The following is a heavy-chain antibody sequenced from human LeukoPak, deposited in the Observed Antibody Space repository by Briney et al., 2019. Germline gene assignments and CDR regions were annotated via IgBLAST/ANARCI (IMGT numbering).Heavy chain of an antibody. D-gene: IGHD3-9*01. CDR2: ISGYNGNT. J-gene: IGHJ2*01. CDR1: GYTFTNYH. V-gene: IGHV1-18*01. CDR3: ASTLLRYFDWLRFSGYFDL. Sequence: ASVKVSCKASGYTFTNYHITWVRQAPGQGLEWMGWISGYNGNTNYAQKLQGRVTMTTDTSTNTAYMELRSLRSDDTAVYYCASTLLRYFDWLRFSGYFDLWGRGTLVTVSS.